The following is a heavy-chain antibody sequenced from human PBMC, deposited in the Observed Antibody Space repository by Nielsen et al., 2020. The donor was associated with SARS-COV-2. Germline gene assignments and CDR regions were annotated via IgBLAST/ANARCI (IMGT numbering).Heavy chain of an antibody. CDR1: GFTFSSYA. D-gene: IGHD6-19*01. V-gene: IGHV3-30-3*01. J-gene: IGHJ2*01. CDR3: AKDPSIAVAALDWYFDL. CDR2: ISYDGSNK. Sequence: GGSLRLSCAASGFTFSSYAMHWVRQAPGKGLEWVAVISYDGSNKYYADSVKGRFTISRDNAKNSLYLQMNSLRAEDTALYYCAKDPSIAVAALDWYFDLWGRGTLVTVSS.